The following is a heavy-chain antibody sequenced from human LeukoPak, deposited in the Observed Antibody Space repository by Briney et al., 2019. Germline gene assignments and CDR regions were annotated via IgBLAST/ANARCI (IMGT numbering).Heavy chain of an antibody. CDR1: GGSISSGGYY. CDR2: IYHSGST. Sequence: PSETLSLTCTVSGGSISSGGYYWSWIRQPPGKGLEWIGYIYHSGSTYYNPSLKSRVTISVDRSKNQFSLKLSSVTAADTAVYYCARDTYYDFWSGYTDPSGDYWGQGTLVTVSS. D-gene: IGHD3-3*01. V-gene: IGHV4-30-2*01. J-gene: IGHJ4*02. CDR3: ARDTYYDFWSGYTDPSGDY.